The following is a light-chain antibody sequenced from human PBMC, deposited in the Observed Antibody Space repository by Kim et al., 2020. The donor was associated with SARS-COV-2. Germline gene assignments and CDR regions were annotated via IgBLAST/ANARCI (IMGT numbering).Light chain of an antibody. Sequence: ASVGDRVPITCRASQSISSWLAWYQQKPGKAPKLLIYDASSLESGVPSRFSGSGSGTEFTLTISSLQPDDFATYYCQQYNSYSWTFGQGTKVEIK. V-gene: IGKV1-5*01. CDR3: QQYNSYSWT. CDR2: DAS. J-gene: IGKJ1*01. CDR1: QSISSW.